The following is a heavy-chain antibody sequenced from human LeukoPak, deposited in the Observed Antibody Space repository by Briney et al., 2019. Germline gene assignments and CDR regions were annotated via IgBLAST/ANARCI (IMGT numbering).Heavy chain of an antibody. D-gene: IGHD1-14*01. Sequence: SETLSLTCTVSGGSISSYYWSWIRQPPGKGLEWIGYIYYSGSTNYNPSLKSRVTISVDTSKNQFSLKLSSVTAADTAVYYCASYLPTKRGYYFDYWGQGTLVTVSS. V-gene: IGHV4-59*08. CDR2: IYYSGST. J-gene: IGHJ4*02. CDR1: GGSISSYY. CDR3: ASYLPTKRGYYFDY.